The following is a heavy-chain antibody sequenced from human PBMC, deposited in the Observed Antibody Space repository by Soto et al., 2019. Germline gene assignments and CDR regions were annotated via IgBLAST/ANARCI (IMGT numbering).Heavy chain of an antibody. Sequence: PSETLSLTCTVSGGSISSYYWSWIWQPPGKGLEWIGYVYYSGSTYYNPSLKSRITTSLDTSKNQFSLKLNSVTAADTAVYFCARVLISGPYHSDLDVCAQGATVTIS. D-gene: IGHD3-10*01. CDR1: GGSISSYY. CDR3: ARVLISGPYHSDLDV. CDR2: VYYSGST. V-gene: IGHV4-59*12. J-gene: IGHJ6*02.